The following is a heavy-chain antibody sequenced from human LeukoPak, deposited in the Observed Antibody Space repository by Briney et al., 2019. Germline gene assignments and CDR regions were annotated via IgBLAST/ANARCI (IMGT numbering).Heavy chain of an antibody. V-gene: IGHV4-34*01. D-gene: IGHD4-17*01. Sequence: SETLSLTCAVYGGSFSGYYWSWIRQPPGKGLEWIGEINHSGSTNYNPSLKSRVTISVDTSKKQFTLKLSSVTAADTAVYYCARGNDYGDYRFDYWGQGTLVTVSS. CDR1: GGSFSGYY. J-gene: IGHJ4*02. CDR3: ARGNDYGDYRFDY. CDR2: INHSGST.